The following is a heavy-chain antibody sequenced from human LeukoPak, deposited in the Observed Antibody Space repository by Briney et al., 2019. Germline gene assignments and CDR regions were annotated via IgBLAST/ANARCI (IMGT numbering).Heavy chain of an antibody. V-gene: IGHV3-23*01. J-gene: IGHJ4*02. D-gene: IGHD5-12*01. CDR1: GFTFSSYA. CDR3: AKEGHSGYDGTFDL. CDR2: ISNCGGST. Sequence: GGTLRLSCAVSGFTFSSYAMNWVRQAPGKGLEWVSGISNCGGSTYYADAAKGRFPISRDNSKNTLYLQMNSLRTDDTAVFYCAKEGHSGYDGTFDLWGQGTLVTVSS.